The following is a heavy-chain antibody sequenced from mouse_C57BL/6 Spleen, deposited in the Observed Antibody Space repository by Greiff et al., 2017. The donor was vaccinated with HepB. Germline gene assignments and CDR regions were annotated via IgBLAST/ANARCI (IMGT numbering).Heavy chain of an antibody. CDR3: ARLGYYYGSSYVYFDY. V-gene: IGHV5-6*01. CDR1: GFTFSSYG. J-gene: IGHJ2*01. CDR2: ISSGGSYT. D-gene: IGHD1-1*01. Sequence: EVQRVESGGDLVKPGGSLKLSCAASGFTFSSYGMSWVRQTPDTRLEWVATISSGGSYTYYPDSVKGRFTISRDNAKNTLYLQMSSLKSEDTAMYYDARLGYYYGSSYVYFDYWGQGTTLTVSS.